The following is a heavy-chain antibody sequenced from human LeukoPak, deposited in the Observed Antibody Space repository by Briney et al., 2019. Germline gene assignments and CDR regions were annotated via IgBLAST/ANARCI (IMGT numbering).Heavy chain of an antibody. D-gene: IGHD1/OR15-1a*01. V-gene: IGHV3-64*01. CDR1: GFTFSTYA. CDR3: AAQGTATGGFDP. J-gene: IGHJ5*02. Sequence: GGSLRLSCAVSGFTFSTYAMLWVRQAPGKGLEYVSSISGIGGYTYDASPVKSRFTISRDNSKNTLFDQMGSRRAEDRAVYYCAAQGTATGGFDPGRQRTGVSVSS. CDR2: ISGIGGYT.